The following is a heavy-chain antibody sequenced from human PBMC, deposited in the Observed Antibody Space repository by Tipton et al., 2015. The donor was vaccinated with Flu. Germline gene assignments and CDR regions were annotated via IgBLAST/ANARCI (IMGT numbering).Heavy chain of an antibody. CDR1: GDSISSDFY. Sequence: LRLSCAVSGDSISSDFYWARIRQFPGKGLEWIGTVSRTGSTIYNPSLKSRVTISIDTSKNQFSLNMRSVTAADMAVYYCARRDFSNYVSEPKNWFDPWGQGTLVTVSS. CDR2: VSRTGST. D-gene: IGHD4-11*01. CDR3: ARRDFSNYVSEPKNWFDP. V-gene: IGHV4-38-2*01. J-gene: IGHJ5*02.